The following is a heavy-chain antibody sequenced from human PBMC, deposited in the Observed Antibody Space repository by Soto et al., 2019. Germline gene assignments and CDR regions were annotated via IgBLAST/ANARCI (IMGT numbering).Heavy chain of an antibody. D-gene: IGHD3-22*01. J-gene: IGHJ5*02. CDR3: ARGPSGYYYDSSGSWFDP. V-gene: IGHV1-18*01. CDR2: ISAHNGNT. CDR1: GYTFTSYG. Sequence: ASVKVSCKASGYTFTSYGISWVRQAPGQGLEWMGWISAHNGNTNYAQKLQGRVTMTTDTSTSTAYMELRSLRSDDTAVYYCARGPSGYYYDSSGSWFDPWGQGTLVTVSS.